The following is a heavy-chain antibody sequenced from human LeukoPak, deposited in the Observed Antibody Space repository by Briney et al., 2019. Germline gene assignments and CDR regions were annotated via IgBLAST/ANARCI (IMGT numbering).Heavy chain of an antibody. CDR3: ARLSGGYVDY. J-gene: IGHJ4*02. CDR2: IYYSGST. V-gene: IGHV4-39*07. D-gene: IGHD2-15*01. CDR1: GGSISSSSYY. Sequence: SETLSLTCTVSGGSISSSSYYWGWIRQPPGKGLEWIGIIYYSGSTYYNPSLKSRVTISVDTSKNQFSLKLSSVTAADTAVYYCARLSGGYVDYWGQGTLVTVSS.